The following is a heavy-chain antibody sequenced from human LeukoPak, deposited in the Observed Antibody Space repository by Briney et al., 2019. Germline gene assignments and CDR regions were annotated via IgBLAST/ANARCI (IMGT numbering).Heavy chain of an antibody. J-gene: IGHJ6*02. CDR2: FDPEDGET. V-gene: IGHV1-24*01. D-gene: IGHD2-15*01. CDR3: ARDPPSPRYCSGGSCYARSGNYGMDV. Sequence: ASVKVSCKVSGYTLTELSMHWVRQAPGKGLEWMGGFDPEDGETIYAQKFQGRVTMTEDTSTDTAYMELSSLRSEDTAVYYCARDPPSPRYCSGGSCYARSGNYGMDVWGQGTTVTVSS. CDR1: GYTLTELS.